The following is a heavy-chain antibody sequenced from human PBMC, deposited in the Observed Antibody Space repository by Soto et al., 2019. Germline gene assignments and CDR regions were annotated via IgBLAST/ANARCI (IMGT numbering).Heavy chain of an antibody. V-gene: IGHV3-48*02. CDR3: ARFFGSGFDY. CDR1: GFTFSTDS. Sequence: EVQLVESGGGLVQPGGSLRLSCVASGFTFSTDSMNWVRQAPGKGLEWVAHISTSGATRYYADSVKGRFTISRDNAKTSLYLQMDSLRDEDTAVYYCARFFGSGFDYWGQGTLVTVSS. J-gene: IGHJ4*02. D-gene: IGHD6-19*01. CDR2: ISTSGATR.